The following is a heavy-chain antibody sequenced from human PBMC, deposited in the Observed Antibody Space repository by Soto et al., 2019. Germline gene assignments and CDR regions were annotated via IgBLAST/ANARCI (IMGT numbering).Heavy chain of an antibody. CDR1: GFTFSSDG. J-gene: IGHJ4*02. CDR2: IWYDGSNK. Sequence: GGSLRLSCAASGFTFSSDGMHWVRQAPGKGLEWVAVIWYDGSNKYYADSVKGRFTISRDNSKNTLYLQMNSLRAEDTAVYYCAKDGYSSSWYLLPYYFDYWGQGTLVTVSS. D-gene: IGHD6-13*01. V-gene: IGHV3-33*06. CDR3: AKDGYSSSWYLLPYYFDY.